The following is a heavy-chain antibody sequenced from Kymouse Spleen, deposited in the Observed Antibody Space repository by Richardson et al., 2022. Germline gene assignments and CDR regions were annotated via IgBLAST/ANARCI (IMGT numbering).Heavy chain of an antibody. Sequence: QVQLVQSGAEVKKPGSSVKVSCKASGGTFSSYAISWVRQAPGQGLEWMGGIIPIFGTANYAQKFQGRVTITTDESTSTAYMELSSLRSEDTAVYYCAREVDYYGSGSYSYYFDYWGQGTLVTVSS. J-gene: IGHJ4*02. CDR3: AREVDYYGSGSYSYYFDY. D-gene: IGHD3-10*01. CDR1: GGTFSSYA. CDR2: IIPIFGTA. V-gene: IGHV1-69*05.